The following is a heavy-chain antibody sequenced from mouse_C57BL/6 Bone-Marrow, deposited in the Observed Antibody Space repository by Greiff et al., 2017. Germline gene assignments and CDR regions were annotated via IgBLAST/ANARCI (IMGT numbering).Heavy chain of an antibody. V-gene: IGHV1-5*01. CDR1: GYTFTSYW. D-gene: IGHD1-1*01. CDR3: TLTVVATNFDY. J-gene: IGHJ2*01. CDR2: IYPGNSDT. Sequence: VQLQQSGTVLARPGASVKMSCKTSGYTFTSYWMHWVKQSPGQGLEWIGAIYPGNSDTSYNQKFKGKAKLTAVTSASTAYMERSSLTNEDSAVYYCTLTVVATNFDYWGQGTTLTVSS.